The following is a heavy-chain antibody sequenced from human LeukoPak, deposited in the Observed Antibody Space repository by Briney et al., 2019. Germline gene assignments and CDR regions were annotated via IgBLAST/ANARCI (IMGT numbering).Heavy chain of an antibody. CDR1: GSSFTSYW. Sequence: GESLKISFKGSGSSFTSYWIGWVRPMPGKGLEWMGIIYPGDSDTRYSPSFQGQVTISADKSISTAYLQWSSLKASDTAMYYCARLEAAAGGWFDPWGQGTLVTVSS. V-gene: IGHV5-51*01. CDR3: ARLEAAAGGWFDP. J-gene: IGHJ5*02. CDR2: IYPGDSDT. D-gene: IGHD6-13*01.